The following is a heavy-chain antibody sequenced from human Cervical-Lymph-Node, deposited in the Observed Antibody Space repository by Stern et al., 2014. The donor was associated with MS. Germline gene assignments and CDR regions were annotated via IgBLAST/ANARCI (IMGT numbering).Heavy chain of an antibody. D-gene: IGHD4-17*01. Sequence: EVQLVESGGGLVQPGGSLRLSCAASGFIFGDYNMNWVRQAPGKGPEWLSFISRSGITAYYADSLKCRFTISRDNADNSLYLQLSGLRAEDTALYYCAKNKRDYGDYLSTDVLDVWGQGTMVTVSS. J-gene: IGHJ3*01. V-gene: IGHV3-48*01. CDR2: ISRSGITA. CDR1: GFIFGDYN. CDR3: AKNKRDYGDYLSTDVLDV.